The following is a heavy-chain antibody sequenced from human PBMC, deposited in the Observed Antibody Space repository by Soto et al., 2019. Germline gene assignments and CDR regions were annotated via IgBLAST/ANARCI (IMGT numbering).Heavy chain of an antibody. CDR2: IYFSGST. Sequence: QVQLQASGPGLVKPSETLSLTCTVSGGSISSYYWSWIRQPPGKGLEWIGYIYFSGSTNYNSSLKSPVTISVDTSKNQSSLRLNCVTAADTAVYYCAGLGHIDLPYYFDYWGQGTLVTVSS. D-gene: IGHD2-21*01. CDR1: GGSISSYY. CDR3: AGLGHIDLPYYFDY. J-gene: IGHJ4*02. V-gene: IGHV4-59*08.